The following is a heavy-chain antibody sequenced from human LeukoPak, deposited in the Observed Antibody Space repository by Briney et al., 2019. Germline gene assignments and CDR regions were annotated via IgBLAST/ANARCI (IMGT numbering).Heavy chain of an antibody. V-gene: IGHV3-74*01. CDR1: GFTFSSYW. J-gene: IGHJ6*02. D-gene: IGHD6-13*01. CDR2: INSDGSST. Sequence: GGSLRLSCAASGFTFSSYWMHWVRQAPGKGLVWVSRINSDGSSTSYADSVKGRFTISRDNAKNTLHLQMNSLRAGDTAVYYCARERAAAGHTLSYYYYGMDVWGQGTTVTVSS. CDR3: ARERAAAGHTLSYYYYGMDV.